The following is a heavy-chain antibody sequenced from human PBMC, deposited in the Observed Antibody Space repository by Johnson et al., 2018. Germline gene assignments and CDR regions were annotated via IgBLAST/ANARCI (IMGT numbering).Heavy chain of an antibody. CDR2: ISYDGSNR. D-gene: IGHD3-9*01. J-gene: IGHJ1*01. CDR1: GFTFSTYT. Sequence: QVQLVESGGGVVQPGRSLTLSCAASGFTFSTYTMHWVRRAPGKGLEWVAVISYDGSNRFYADSVKGRFTISRDNSKNTLYLQMSSLGGEDTAMYYCARDYFDWFKGPFQHWGQGTLVTVSS. V-gene: IGHV3-30-3*01. CDR3: ARDYFDWFKGPFQH.